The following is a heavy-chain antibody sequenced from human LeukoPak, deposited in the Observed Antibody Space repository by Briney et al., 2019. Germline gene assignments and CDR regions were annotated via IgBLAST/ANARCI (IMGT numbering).Heavy chain of an antibody. CDR3: AKAYYDNDAFDI. V-gene: IGHV3-30*18. Sequence: GGSLRLSCAASGFTFSSYGMHWVRQAPGKGLEWVAVISYDGSNKYYADSVKGRFTISRDNSKNTLYLQMNSLRAEDTAVYYCAKAYYDNDAFDIWGQGTMVTVSS. J-gene: IGHJ3*02. CDR2: ISYDGSNK. CDR1: GFTFSSYG. D-gene: IGHD3-22*01.